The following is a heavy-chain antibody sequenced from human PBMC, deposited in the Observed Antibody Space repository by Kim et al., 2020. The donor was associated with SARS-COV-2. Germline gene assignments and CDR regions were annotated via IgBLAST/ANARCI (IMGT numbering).Heavy chain of an antibody. CDR2: ISWNSGSI. D-gene: IGHD3-22*01. CDR3: AKVLMNPYYYDSSGYYSSFDY. J-gene: IGHJ4*02. CDR1: GFTFGDYA. V-gene: IGHV3-9*01. Sequence: GGSLRLSCAASGFTFGDYAMHWVRQAPGKGLEWVSGISWNSGSIGYADSVKGRFTISRDNAKNSLYLQMNSLRAEDTALYYCAKVLMNPYYYDSSGYYSSFDYWGQGTLVTVSS.